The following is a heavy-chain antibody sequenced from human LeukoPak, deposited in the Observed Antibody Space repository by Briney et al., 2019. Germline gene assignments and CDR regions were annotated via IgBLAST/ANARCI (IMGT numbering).Heavy chain of an antibody. CDR2: ISWDGGST. CDR3: AKARGYSYGYCFDY. Sequence: GGSLRLSCAASGFTFDDYAMHWVRQTPGKGLEWVSLISWDGGSTYYADSVKGRFTISRDNSKNSLYLQMNSLRAEDTALYYCAKARGYSYGYCFDYWGQGTLVTVSS. V-gene: IGHV3-43D*04. D-gene: IGHD5-18*01. J-gene: IGHJ4*02. CDR1: GFTFDDYA.